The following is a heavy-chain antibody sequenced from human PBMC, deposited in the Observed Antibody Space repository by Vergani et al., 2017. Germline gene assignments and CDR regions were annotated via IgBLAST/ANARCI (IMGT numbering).Heavy chain of an antibody. CDR2: ISWNSGSI. D-gene: IGHD3-22*01. V-gene: IGHV3-9*01. J-gene: IGHJ4*02. CDR3: AKYSDSGGPFDY. Sequence: EVQLVESGGGLVQPGRSLRLSCAASGFTFDDYAMHWVRQAPGKGLEWVSGISWNSGSIGYADSVKGRFTISRDNAKNSLYLQMNSLRAEDTALYYCAKYSDSGGPFDYWGQGTLVTVSS. CDR1: GFTFDDYA.